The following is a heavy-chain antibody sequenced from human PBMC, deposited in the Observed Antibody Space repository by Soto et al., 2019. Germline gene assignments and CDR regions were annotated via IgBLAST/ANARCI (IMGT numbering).Heavy chain of an antibody. J-gene: IGHJ6*01. Sequence: GGSLRLSCAASGFTFSDYYMSWIRQAPGKGLEWVSYISSSGNTIYYADSVKGRFTISRDNAKNSLYLQMSSLKASDTAMYYCARPKVTGRWYYGMDVWGQGTTVTVSS. CDR3: ARPKVTGRWYYGMDV. V-gene: IGHV3-11*01. D-gene: IGHD2-15*01. CDR1: GFTFSDYY. CDR2: ISSSGNTI.